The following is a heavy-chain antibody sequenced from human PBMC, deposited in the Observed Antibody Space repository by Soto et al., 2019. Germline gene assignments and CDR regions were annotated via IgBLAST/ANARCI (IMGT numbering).Heavy chain of an antibody. V-gene: IGHV1-69*08. J-gene: IGHJ6*03. D-gene: IGHD2-15*01. CDR2: IIPIHGNT. CDR3: ARVGYCSGGSRRRDVYYYYMDV. Sequence: SVKVSCKASGGTFSSYTISWVRQAPGQGLEWMGWIIPIHGNTKYAQKFQGRVTITRDTSASTAYMELSSLRSEDTAVYYCARVGYCSGGSRRRDVYYYYMDVWGKGTTVTVSS. CDR1: GGTFSSYT.